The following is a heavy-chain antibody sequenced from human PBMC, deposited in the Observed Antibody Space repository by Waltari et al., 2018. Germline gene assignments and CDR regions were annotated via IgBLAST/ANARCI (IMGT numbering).Heavy chain of an antibody. CDR2: IFYSGST. J-gene: IGHJ4*02. CDR3: ARVANSGYDDRGHFDF. V-gene: IGHV4-61*10. D-gene: IGHD5-12*01. Sequence: QVQLQESGPGLVKPSETLSITCTVSGDAIRGGSFFWRWIRQPAGQGLEWIGYIFYSGSTNYGPSLKSRVTMSVDTSKNQFSLKLSSVTAADTAVYFCARVANSGYDDRGHFDFWGQGTLVTVSS. CDR1: GDAIRGGSFF.